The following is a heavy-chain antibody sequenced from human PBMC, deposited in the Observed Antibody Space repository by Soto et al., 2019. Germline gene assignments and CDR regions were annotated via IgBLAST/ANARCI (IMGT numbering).Heavy chain of an antibody. CDR1: GYSISSGSS. J-gene: IGHJ4*01. CDR3: ARVHVMVVAGSTFDY. CDR2: LYHGGTT. Sequence: PQTMSLTSTLAGYSISSGSSWAWIRQPPGKGPEWIASLYHGGTTFYNRSLKSPTTISVDTSNTQFSLKLTSVTAADTAVYYCARVHVMVVAGSTFDYWGHGTLVTVSS. V-gene: IGHV4-38-2*02. D-gene: IGHD6-19*01.